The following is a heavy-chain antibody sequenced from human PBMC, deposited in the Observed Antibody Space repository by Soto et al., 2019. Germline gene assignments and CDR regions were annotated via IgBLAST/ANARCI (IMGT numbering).Heavy chain of an antibody. J-gene: IGHJ3*01. Sequence: EVLLLESGGGLVQPGGSLKLSCAASGFIFSDYGMTWVRQAPGKGLEWVSAISGSRGGSGRDTYYADSVKGRFTISRDNSKNTLYLQMDSLRAEDTAQYYCGKIGGGYGDYGADDVWGQGTMVTVSS. CDR1: GFIFSDYG. V-gene: IGHV3-23*01. CDR3: GKIGGGYGDYGADDV. D-gene: IGHD4-17*01. CDR2: ISGSRGGSGRDT.